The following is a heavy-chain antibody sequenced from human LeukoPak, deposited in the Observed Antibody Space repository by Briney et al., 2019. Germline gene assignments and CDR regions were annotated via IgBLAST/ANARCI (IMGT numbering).Heavy chain of an antibody. J-gene: IGHJ4*02. CDR1: GFTFSNYI. CDR2: IRFDGTNR. V-gene: IGHV3-30*02. D-gene: IGHD7-27*01. Sequence: GGSLRLSCAASGFTFSNYIMHWVRQAPGKGLEWVSFIRFDGTNRHYVDSVKGRSTISRDNANNMLYLQMNSLNFEDTAVYYCARDAYHSGDLDQWGEGTLVIVSS. CDR3: ARDAYHSGDLDQ.